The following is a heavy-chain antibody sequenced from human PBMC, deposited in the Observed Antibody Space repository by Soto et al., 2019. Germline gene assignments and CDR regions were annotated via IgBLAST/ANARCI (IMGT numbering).Heavy chain of an antibody. CDR1: GSTFSSYA. Sequence: EEQLLESGGDLVQPGGSLKLSCAASGSTFSSYAMNWVRQAPGKGLEWVSSINGNGRKTSYADSVRGRFTISRDNSKKTLFLHVNSLRAEDTAVYYCVKDLNFDFWTGYRYYAMEIWGQGTTVTVS. J-gene: IGHJ6*02. V-gene: IGHV3-23*01. CDR2: INGNGRKT. D-gene: IGHD3-3*01. CDR3: VKDLNFDFWTGYRYYAMEI.